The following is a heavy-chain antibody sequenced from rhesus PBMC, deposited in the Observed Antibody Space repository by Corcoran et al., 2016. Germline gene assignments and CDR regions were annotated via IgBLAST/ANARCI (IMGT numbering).Heavy chain of an antibody. J-gene: IGHJ4*01. CDR3: ARLDYGNNYYYFDY. V-gene: IGHV4-143*01. CDR2: IYANIASS. D-gene: IGHD4-29*01. Sequence: QVQLQESGPGLVKPLETLSLTCAVSGGSISSNYWSWIRQPPGQGLEWIGGIYANIASSYSNPSLKSRVTISKDTSKNQFSLDLYSVTAADTAVYFCARLDYGNNYYYFDYWGQGVLVTVSS. CDR1: GGSISSNY.